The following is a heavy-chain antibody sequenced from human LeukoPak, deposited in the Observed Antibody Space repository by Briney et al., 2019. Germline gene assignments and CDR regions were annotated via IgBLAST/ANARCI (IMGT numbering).Heavy chain of an antibody. CDR2: ISYDGSNK. Sequence: GGSLRLSCAASGFTFSSYAMHWVRQAPGKGLEWVAVISYDGSNKYYADSVKGRFTISRDNSKNTLYLQMNGLRAEDTAVYYCAIEQGEYYVFEYFQHWGQGTLVTVSS. CDR3: AIEQGEYYVFEYFQH. J-gene: IGHJ1*01. CDR1: GFTFSSYA. V-gene: IGHV3-30-3*01. D-gene: IGHD3-16*01.